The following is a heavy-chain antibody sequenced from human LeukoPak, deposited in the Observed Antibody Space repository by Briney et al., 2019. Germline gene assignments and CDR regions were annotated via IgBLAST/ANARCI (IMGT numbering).Heavy chain of an antibody. CDR3: ARRRDFFDY. CDR1: GFTLSDYS. J-gene: IGHJ4*02. V-gene: IGHV3-11*01. CDR2: ISSSGSTI. Sequence: PGGSLRLSCAASGFTLSDYSMSWIRQAPGKGLEWVSYISSSGSTIDYADSVKGRFTISRDNAKNSLYLQMSSLRAEDTAVYYCARRRDFFDYWGQGTLVTVSS.